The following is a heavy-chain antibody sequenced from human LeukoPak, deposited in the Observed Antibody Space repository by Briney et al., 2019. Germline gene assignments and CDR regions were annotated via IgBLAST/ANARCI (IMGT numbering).Heavy chain of an antibody. Sequence: GGTLRRSXAASRFSLCSYSMNWVPQAPGKGREWGSSITISSSYIYYADSVKGRFTISRDNAKNSLYLQMNSLRAEDTAVYYCATGVRGYNSALDYWGQGALVTVSP. J-gene: IGHJ4*02. D-gene: IGHD6-19*01. V-gene: IGHV3-21*01. CDR3: ATGVRGYNSALDY. CDR2: ITISSSYI. CDR1: RFSLCSYS.